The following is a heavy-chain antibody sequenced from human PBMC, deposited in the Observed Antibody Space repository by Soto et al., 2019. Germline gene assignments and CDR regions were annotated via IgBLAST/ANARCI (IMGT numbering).Heavy chain of an antibody. J-gene: IGHJ6*02. V-gene: IGHV4-34*01. D-gene: IGHD1-1*01. CDR2: INHSGST. Sequence: LSLTCAVYGGAFSGYYWSWIRQPPGKGLKWIGEINHSGSTNYNPSLKSRVTISVDTSKNQFSLKLSSVTAADTAVYYCARGRGTGTNRTVTSYDVWGQGTTVTVSS. CDR1: GGAFSGYY. CDR3: ARGRGTGTNRTVTSYDV.